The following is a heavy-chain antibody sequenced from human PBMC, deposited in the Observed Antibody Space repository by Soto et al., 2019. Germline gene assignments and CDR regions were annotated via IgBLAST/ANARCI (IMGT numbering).Heavy chain of an antibody. Sequence: SETLSLTCTVSGGSISSGGYYWSWIRQHPGKGLEWIGYIYYSGSTYYNPSLKSRVTISVDTSKNQFSLKLSSVTAADTAVYYCARHLWFGELLHYYYYYGMDVWGQGTTVTVSS. CDR2: IYYSGST. CDR3: ARHLWFGELLHYYYYYGMDV. J-gene: IGHJ6*02. D-gene: IGHD3-10*01. CDR1: GGSISSGGYY. V-gene: IGHV4-31*03.